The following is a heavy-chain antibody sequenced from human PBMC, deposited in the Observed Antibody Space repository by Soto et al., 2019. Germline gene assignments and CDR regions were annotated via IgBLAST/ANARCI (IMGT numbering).Heavy chain of an antibody. CDR1: GGSISTYY. J-gene: IGHJ3*02. CDR2: VYISGST. CDR3: ARGGRDGFDI. Sequence: SETLSLTCTVSGGSISTYYWNWIRQSAGKGLGWIGRVYISGSTNYHPSLKSRVAMSVDTSNNQFSLKVTSVTAADTAVYYCARGGRDGFDIWGQGTMVTVSS. V-gene: IGHV4-4*07.